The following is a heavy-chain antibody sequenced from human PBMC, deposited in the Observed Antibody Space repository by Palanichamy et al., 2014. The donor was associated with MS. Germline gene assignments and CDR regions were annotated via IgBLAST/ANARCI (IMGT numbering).Heavy chain of an antibody. Sequence: QVQLVESGGGVVQPGGSLRLSCAASGFTFSSYGIHWVRQSPGKGLEWVSFIGPDGSKKYYIDSVKGRFTISRDNSKNTPYLQMNSLRPEDTAIYYCVKDHMTVSAGPGYWGQGTLVTVSS. V-gene: IGHV3-30*02. CDR2: IGPDGSKK. D-gene: IGHD4-11*01. CDR3: VKDHMTVSAGPGY. CDR1: GFTFSSYG. J-gene: IGHJ4*02.